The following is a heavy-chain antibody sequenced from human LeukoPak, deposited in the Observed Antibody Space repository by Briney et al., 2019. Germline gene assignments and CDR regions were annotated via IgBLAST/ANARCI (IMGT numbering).Heavy chain of an antibody. D-gene: IGHD2-2*01. V-gene: IGHV4-34*01. CDR3: ARGYRYCSSTSCYVPNFDY. CDR1: GGSFSGYY. CDR2: INHSGST. J-gene: IGHJ4*02. Sequence: SETLSLTCAVYGGSFSGYYWSWIRQPPGKGLEWIGEINHSGSTNYNPSLKSRVTISVDTSKNQFSLKLSSVTAADTAVYYCARGYRYCSSTSCYVPNFDYWGQGTLVTVSS.